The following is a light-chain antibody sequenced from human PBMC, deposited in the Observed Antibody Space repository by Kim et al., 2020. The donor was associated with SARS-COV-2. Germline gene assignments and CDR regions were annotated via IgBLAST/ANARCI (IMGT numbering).Light chain of an antibody. V-gene: IGLV2-14*04. Sequence: GQSITISCTGTSTDVGGYDYVSWYQQHPGKAPKLIIYAVTQRPSGVSNRFSASKSANTASLTISVLQAEDEADYYCSSYSSTNFAVFGGGTQLTVL. CDR2: AVT. J-gene: IGLJ2*01. CDR3: SSYSSTNFAV. CDR1: STDVGGYDY.